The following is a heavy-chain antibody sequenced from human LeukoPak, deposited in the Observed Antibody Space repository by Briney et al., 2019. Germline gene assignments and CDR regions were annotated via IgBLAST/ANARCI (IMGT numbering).Heavy chain of an antibody. J-gene: IGHJ6*02. D-gene: IGHD3-22*01. Sequence: GGSLRLSCAASGFTFSSYWMSWVRQAPGKGLEWVANIKQDGSEKYYVDSVKGRFTISRDSAKNSLYLQMNSLRAEDTAVYYCARDWGYYYDTPYYYGMDFWGQGTTVTVSS. CDR2: IKQDGSEK. CDR1: GFTFSSYW. CDR3: ARDWGYYYDTPYYYGMDF. V-gene: IGHV3-7*01.